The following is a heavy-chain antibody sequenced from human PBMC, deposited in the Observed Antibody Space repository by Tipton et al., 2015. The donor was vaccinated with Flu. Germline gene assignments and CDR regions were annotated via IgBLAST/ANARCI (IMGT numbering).Heavy chain of an antibody. CDR3: ARVAGYSGSYRDAFDI. Sequence: TLSLTCTVSGGSISSYYWSWIRQPPGKGLGWIGYIYYSGSTNYNPSLKSRVTISVDTSKNQFSLKLSSVTAADTAVYYCARVAGYSGSYRDAFDIWGQGTMVTASS. V-gene: IGHV4-59*12. D-gene: IGHD1-26*01. CDR1: GGSISSYY. J-gene: IGHJ3*02. CDR2: IYYSGST.